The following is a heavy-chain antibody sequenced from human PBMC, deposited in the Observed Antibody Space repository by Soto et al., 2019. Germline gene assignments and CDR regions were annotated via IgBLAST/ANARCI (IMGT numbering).Heavy chain of an antibody. V-gene: IGHV4-30-4*01. CDR2: LSYTGST. CDR1: GGPVRDAYSY. Sequence: SSKTLSLTCTVSGGPVRDAYSYWTWIRQPPGKGLEWMGYLSYTGSTYYNPSLRNRASISVDESSNHLSLRLSSVTAADTAVYYCARELEGGVFDIWGRGTLVT. D-gene: IGHD2-8*02. CDR3: ARELEGGVFDI. J-gene: IGHJ3*02.